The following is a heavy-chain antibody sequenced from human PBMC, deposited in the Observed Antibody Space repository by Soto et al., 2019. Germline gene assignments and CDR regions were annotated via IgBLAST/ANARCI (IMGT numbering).Heavy chain of an antibody. D-gene: IGHD1-26*01. CDR1: GYTFTSYA. Sequence: ASVKVSCKASGYTFTSYAMHWVRQAPGQRLEWMGRINAGNGNTKYSQKFQGRVTITRDTSASTAYMELSSLRSEDTAVYYCARVRVWWELREGAFDIWGQGTMVTVSS. J-gene: IGHJ3*02. V-gene: IGHV1-3*01. CDR2: INAGNGNT. CDR3: ARVRVWWELREGAFDI.